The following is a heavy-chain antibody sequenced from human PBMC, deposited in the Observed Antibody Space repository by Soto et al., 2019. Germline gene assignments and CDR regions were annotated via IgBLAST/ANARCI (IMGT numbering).Heavy chain of an antibody. CDR3: AKCLSGDYGDYGDDY. V-gene: IGHV3-23*01. CDR1: GFTFDDYA. CDR2: ISGSGGST. D-gene: IGHD4-17*01. J-gene: IGHJ4*02. Sequence: GGSLRLSCAASGFTFDDYAMHWVRQAPGKGLEWVSAISGSGGSTYYADSVKGRFTISRDNSKNTLYLQMNSLRAEDTAVYYCAKCLSGDYGDYGDDYWGQGTLVTVSS.